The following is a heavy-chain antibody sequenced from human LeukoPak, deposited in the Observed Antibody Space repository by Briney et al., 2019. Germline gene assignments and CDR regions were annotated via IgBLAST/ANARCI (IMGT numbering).Heavy chain of an antibody. V-gene: IGHV3-7*01. Sequence: PGGSLRLSCAASGFTFSSYWMSWVRQAPGKGLEWVANIKQDGSEKYYVDSVKGRFTISRDNAKNSLYLQMSSLRAEDTAVYYCARHPTSTRDGYSLFDYWGQGTLVTVSS. CDR1: GFTFSSYW. CDR3: ARHPTSTRDGYSLFDY. CDR2: IKQDGSEK. J-gene: IGHJ4*02. D-gene: IGHD5-24*01.